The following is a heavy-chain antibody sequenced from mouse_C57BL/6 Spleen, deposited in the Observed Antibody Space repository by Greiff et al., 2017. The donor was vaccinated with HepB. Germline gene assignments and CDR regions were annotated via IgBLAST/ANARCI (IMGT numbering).Heavy chain of an antibody. CDR1: GYTFTSYW. CDR2: IYPGSGST. D-gene: IGHD1-1*01. CDR3: ASADYYGSSHWYFDV. V-gene: IGHV1-55*01. Sequence: QVQLQQPGAELVKPGASVKMSCKASGYTFTSYWITWVKQRPGQGLEWIGDIYPGSGSTNYNEKFKSKATLTVDTSSSTAYMQLSSLTSEDSAVYYCASADYYGSSHWYFDVWGTGTTVTVSS. J-gene: IGHJ1*03.